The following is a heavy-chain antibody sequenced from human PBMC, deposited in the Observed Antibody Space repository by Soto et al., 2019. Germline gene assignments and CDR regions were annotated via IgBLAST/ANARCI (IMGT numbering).Heavy chain of an antibody. D-gene: IGHD2-21*02. CDR3: ARDSRGDPYYYYYGMDV. V-gene: IGHV4-59*01. CDR2: IYYSGST. Sequence: QVQLQESGPGLVKPSETLSLTCTVSGGSISSYYWSWIRQPPGKGLEWIGYIYYSGSTNYNPSLKSRVTISVDTSKNQFSLKLSSVTAADTAVYYCARDSRGDPYYYYYGMDVWGQGTTVTVSS. CDR1: GGSISSYY. J-gene: IGHJ6*02.